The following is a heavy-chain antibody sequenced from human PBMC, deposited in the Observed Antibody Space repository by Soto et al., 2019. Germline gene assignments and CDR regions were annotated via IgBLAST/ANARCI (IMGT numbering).Heavy chain of an antibody. Sequence: SLTCTVSGGSISSSSYYWGWIRQPPGEGVVWIGSIYYSGSTYYNPSLKSRVTISVDTSKNQFSLKLSSVTAADTAVYYCARVRRDGYNPDYYYYYGMDVWGQGTTVTVSS. D-gene: IGHD5-12*01. V-gene: IGHV4-39*01. CDR1: GGSISSSSYY. J-gene: IGHJ6*02. CDR2: IYYSGST. CDR3: ARVRRDGYNPDYYYYYGMDV.